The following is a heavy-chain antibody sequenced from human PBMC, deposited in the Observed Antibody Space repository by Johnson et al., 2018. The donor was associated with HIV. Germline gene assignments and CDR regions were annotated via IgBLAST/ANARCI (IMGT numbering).Heavy chain of an antibody. Sequence: VQLVESGGGLIQPGGSLRLSCAASGFTVSSNYMSWVRQAPVKGLEWVANIKQDGSEKYYVDSVKGRFTISRDNAKNSLYLQMNSLRAEDTAVYYCARGRNAFDIWGQGTMVSVSS. CDR2: IKQDGSEK. V-gene: IGHV3-7*01. CDR1: GFTVSSNY. CDR3: ARGRNAFDI. J-gene: IGHJ3*02.